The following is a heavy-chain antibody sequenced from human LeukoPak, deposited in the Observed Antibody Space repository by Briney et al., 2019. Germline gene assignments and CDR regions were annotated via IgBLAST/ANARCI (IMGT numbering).Heavy chain of an antibody. CDR3: AKYARVTHQSSYGSSDYPGYFDY. J-gene: IGHJ4*02. CDR1: GYSFTNYW. V-gene: IGHV5-51*01. CDR2: IYPGDSDT. D-gene: IGHD3-22*01. Sequence: GESLKISCKGSGYSFTNYWIGWVRQMPGKGLEWMGIIYPGDSDTRYSPSSQGQVTMSADKSNSTAYLQWSSLKASDTAMYYCAKYARVTHQSSYGSSDYPGYFDYWGQGTLVTVSS.